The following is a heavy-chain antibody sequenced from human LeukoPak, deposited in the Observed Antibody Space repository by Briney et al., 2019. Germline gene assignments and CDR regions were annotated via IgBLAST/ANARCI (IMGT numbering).Heavy chain of an antibody. CDR3: ARDGGHSTDFDY. CDR2: IKQDGSEG. J-gene: IGHJ4*02. V-gene: IGHV3-7*01. CDR1: GFMFSRHW. Sequence: TGGSLRLSCAPSGFMFSRHWMSWVRQAPGKGPEWVANIKQDGSEGYYVDSVKGRFTISRDNAKNSLYLQMNSLRAEDTAVYYRARDGGHSTDFDYWGQGTLVTVSS. D-gene: IGHD2/OR15-2a*01.